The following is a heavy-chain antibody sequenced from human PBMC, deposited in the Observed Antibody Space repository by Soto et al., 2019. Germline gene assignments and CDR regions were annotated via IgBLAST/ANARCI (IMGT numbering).Heavy chain of an antibody. D-gene: IGHD6-13*01. CDR2: INHSGST. CDR1: GGSFSGYY. Sequence: SETLSLTCAVDGGSFSGYYWXWIRQPPGKGLEWIGEINHSGSTNYNPSLKSRVTISVDTSKNQFSLKLSSVTAADTAVYYCARVKAAAGEHWGQGTLVTVSS. CDR3: ARVKAAAGEH. V-gene: IGHV4-34*01. J-gene: IGHJ4*02.